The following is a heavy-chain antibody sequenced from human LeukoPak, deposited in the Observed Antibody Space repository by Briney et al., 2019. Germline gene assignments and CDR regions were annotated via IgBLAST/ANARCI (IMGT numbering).Heavy chain of an antibody. D-gene: IGHD2-2*01. CDR1: GFTFSSYA. CDR2: ISGSGGST. V-gene: IGHV3-23*01. Sequence: GGSLRLSCAASGFTFSSYAMSWVRQAPGKGLEWVSAISGSGGSTYYADSVKGRFTISRDDSKNTLYLQMNSLRAEDTAVYYCAKNPGYCSSTSCPAIDYYYGMDVWGQGTTVTVSS. CDR3: AKNPGYCSSTSCPAIDYYYGMDV. J-gene: IGHJ6*02.